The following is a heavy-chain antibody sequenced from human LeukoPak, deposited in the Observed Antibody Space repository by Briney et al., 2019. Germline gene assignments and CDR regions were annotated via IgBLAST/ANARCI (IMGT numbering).Heavy chain of an antibody. Sequence: GGSLRLSCAVSGFTFSGFWMSWSRQAPGKGLEWVASINSDGSEGYYADVVKGRFTISRDSAKNSLYLQINSLRAEDTAVYYCARVRRPYCGGDCYHFDYWGQGTLVTVSS. CDR3: ARVRRPYCGGDCYHFDY. CDR1: GFTFSGFW. V-gene: IGHV3-7*03. J-gene: IGHJ4*02. CDR2: INSDGSEG. D-gene: IGHD2-21*02.